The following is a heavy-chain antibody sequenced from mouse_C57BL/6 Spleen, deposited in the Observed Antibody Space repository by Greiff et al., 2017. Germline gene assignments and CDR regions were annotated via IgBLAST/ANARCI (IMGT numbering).Heavy chain of an antibody. CDR3: VGYDSYALDY. J-gene: IGHJ4*01. D-gene: IGHD2-2*01. CDR2: ISSGSSTI. CDR1: GFTFSDYG. V-gene: IGHV5-17*01. Sequence: DVKLVESGGGLVKPGGSLKLSCAASGFTFSDYGMHWVRQAPEKGLEWVAYISSGSSTIYYADTVKGRFTISRDNAKNTLFLQMTSLRSEDTAMYYCVGYDSYALDYWGQGTSVTVSS.